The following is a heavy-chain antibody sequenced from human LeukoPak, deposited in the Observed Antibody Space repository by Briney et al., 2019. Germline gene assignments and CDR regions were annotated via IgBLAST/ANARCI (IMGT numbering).Heavy chain of an antibody. Sequence: PGGSLRLSCAASGFTFSSYGMHWVRQAPGKGLEWVALIRYDGSNKYYADSVKGRFTISRDNSKNTLYLQMNSLRAEDTAVYYCAKDFLWGSIPPWFGEDYFDYWGQGTLVTVSS. V-gene: IGHV3-30*02. CDR1: GFTFSSYG. CDR3: AKDFLWGSIPPWFGEDYFDY. J-gene: IGHJ4*02. D-gene: IGHD3-10*01. CDR2: IRYDGSNK.